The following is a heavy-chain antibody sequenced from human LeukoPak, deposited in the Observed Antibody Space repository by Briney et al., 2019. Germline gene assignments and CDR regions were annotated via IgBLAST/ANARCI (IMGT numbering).Heavy chain of an antibody. J-gene: IGHJ3*02. CDR3: AYGSGSYQVSNAFDI. D-gene: IGHD3-10*01. CDR2: INTNTGNP. Sequence: ASVKVSCKASGYTFTDYAMTWVRQAPGQGLEWMGWINTNTGNPTYAQGFTGRFVFSLDTSVSTAYLQINSLKAEDTAVYYCAYGSGSYQVSNAFDIWGQGTMVTVSS. CDR1: GYTFTDYA. V-gene: IGHV7-4-1*02.